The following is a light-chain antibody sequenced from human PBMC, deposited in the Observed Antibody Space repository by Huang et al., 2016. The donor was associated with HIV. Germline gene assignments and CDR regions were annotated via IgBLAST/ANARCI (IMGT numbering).Light chain of an antibody. Sequence: EIVMTQSPATLSVSPGEGATLSCRASQSVSSILAWDQQKTGQAPRRLIYGASTRAPDIPARFSGSGSGTEFTLTISSLQSEDFAVYYCQQYNNWPSYTFGQGTKLEIK. CDR3: QQYNNWPSYT. CDR1: QSVSSI. V-gene: IGKV3-15*01. CDR2: GAS. J-gene: IGKJ2*01.